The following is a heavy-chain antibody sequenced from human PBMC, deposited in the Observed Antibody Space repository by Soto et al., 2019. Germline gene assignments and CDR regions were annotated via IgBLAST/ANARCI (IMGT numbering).Heavy chain of an antibody. CDR2: IHYGGST. CDR1: GGSLTSHY. Sequence: SETLSLTCAVSGGSLTSHYWGWVRQPPGRGLEWIGFIHYGGSTFYDPSLKSRVAISLDRSRDQFSLNLTSVTAADTAMYYCARSGATDGGALFDIWGQGTMVTVSS. J-gene: IGHJ3*02. CDR3: ARSGATDGGALFDI. V-gene: IGHV4-59*11. D-gene: IGHD1-26*01.